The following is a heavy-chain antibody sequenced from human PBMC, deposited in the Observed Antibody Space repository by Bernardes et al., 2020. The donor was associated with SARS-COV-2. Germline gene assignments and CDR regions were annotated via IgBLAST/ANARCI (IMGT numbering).Heavy chain of an antibody. D-gene: IGHD6-19*01. CDR1: GYTFTGYY. V-gene: IGHV1-2*06. CDR3: ARAGGYSSGLLDY. Sequence: ASMKVSCKASGYTFTGYYMHWVRQAPGQGLEWMGRINPNSGGTNYAQKFQGRVTMTRDTSISTAYMELSRLRSDDTAVYYCARAGGYSSGLLDYWGQGTLVTVSS. J-gene: IGHJ4*02. CDR2: INPNSGGT.